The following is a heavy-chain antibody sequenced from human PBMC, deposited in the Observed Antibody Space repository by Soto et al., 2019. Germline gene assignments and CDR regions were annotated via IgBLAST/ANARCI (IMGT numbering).Heavy chain of an antibody. CDR1: GDSVSSNSAA. CDR2: TYYRSKWYN. V-gene: IGHV6-1*01. CDR3: ARGGHYGGNSGEYGMDV. D-gene: IGHD4-17*01. J-gene: IGHJ6*02. Sequence: SQTLSLTCAISGDSVSSNSAAWNWIRQSPSRGLEWLGRTYYRSKWYNDYAVSVKSRITINPGTSKNQFSLQLNSVTPEDTAVYYCARGGHYGGNSGEYGMDVWGQGTTVTVSS.